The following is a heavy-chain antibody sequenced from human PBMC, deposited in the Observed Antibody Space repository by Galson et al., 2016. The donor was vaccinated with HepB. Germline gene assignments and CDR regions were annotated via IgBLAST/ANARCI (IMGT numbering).Heavy chain of an antibody. Sequence: SLRLSCAASGFTFDDYAMHWVRQAPGRGLEWDSGISWNGRSVGYADSVKGRFIISRDNAKNSLYLQINSLRLEDTSFYYCAKVHSSTWLNWFDSWGQGTLFTVSS. J-gene: IGHJ5*01. V-gene: IGHV3-9*01. CDR3: AKVHSSTWLNWFDS. CDR1: GFTFDDYA. D-gene: IGHD6-13*01. CDR2: ISWNGRSV.